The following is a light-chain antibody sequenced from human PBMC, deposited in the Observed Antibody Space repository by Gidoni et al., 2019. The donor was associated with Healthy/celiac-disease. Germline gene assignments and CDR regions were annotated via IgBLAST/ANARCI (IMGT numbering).Light chain of an antibody. V-gene: IGLV1-40*01. J-gene: IGLJ3*02. CDR2: GNS. Sequence: QSVLTQPPSVSGAPGPRVPISCTGSSSNIGAGYDVHWYQQLPGTAHNLLIYGNSNRPSGVPDRFSGSKSGTSASLAITGLQAEDEADYYCQSYDSSLSGAWVFGGGTKLTVL. CDR1: SSNIGAGYD. CDR3: QSYDSSLSGAWV.